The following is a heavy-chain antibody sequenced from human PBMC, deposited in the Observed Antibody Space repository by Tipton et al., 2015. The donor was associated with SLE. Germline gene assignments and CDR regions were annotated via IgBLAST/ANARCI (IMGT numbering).Heavy chain of an antibody. CDR3: AAGDWDLFEL. CDR2: INLNSAGT. CDR1: GYTFTDYY. V-gene: IGHV1-2*02. J-gene: IGHJ4*02. D-gene: IGHD3/OR15-3a*01. Sequence: QLVQSGPEVKKPGASVKVSCNTSGYTFTDYYMHWVRQAPGQGLEWLGWINLNSAGTNYAQRFQDRVTMTRDTSINTAFMDLSGLRSDDTAVYFCAAGDWDLFELWGQGTLITVST.